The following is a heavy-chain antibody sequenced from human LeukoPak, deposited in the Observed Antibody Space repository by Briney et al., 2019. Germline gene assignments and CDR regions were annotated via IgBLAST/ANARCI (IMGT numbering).Heavy chain of an antibody. V-gene: IGHV1-24*01. J-gene: IGHJ4*02. CDR2: FDPEDGET. CDR1: GYTLTELS. CDR3: ARDLYCSSTSCYPY. D-gene: IGHD2-2*01. Sequence: ASVKVSCKVSGYTLTELSMHWVRQAPGKGLEWMGGFDPEDGETIYAQKFQGRVTITTDESTGTAYMELSSLRSEDTAMYYCARDLYCSSTSCYPYWGQGTLVTVSS.